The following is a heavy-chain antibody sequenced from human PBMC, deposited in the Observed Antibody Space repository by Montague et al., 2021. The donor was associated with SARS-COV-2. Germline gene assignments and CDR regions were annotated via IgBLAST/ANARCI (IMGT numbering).Heavy chain of an antibody. Sequence: PALVKPTQTLTLTCTFSGFSLSTSGMCVSWIRQPPGKALEWLARIDRDDDKYYSTSLKTRLTISKDTSKNQVVLTMTNMDPVDTATYYCARMRWELLGGVHYFDYWGQGTLVTVSS. CDR2: IDRDDDK. D-gene: IGHD1-26*01. V-gene: IGHV2-70*11. CDR3: ARMRWELLGGVHYFDY. CDR1: GFSLSTSGMC. J-gene: IGHJ4*02.